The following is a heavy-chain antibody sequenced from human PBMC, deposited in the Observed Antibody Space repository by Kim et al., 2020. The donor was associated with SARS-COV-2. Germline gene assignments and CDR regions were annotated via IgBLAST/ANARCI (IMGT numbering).Heavy chain of an antibody. CDR3: SRVYYYYMDV. V-gene: IGHV3-49*02. CDR2: GTP. Sequence: GTPEYAASVKGRFTISRDDSKSIAYLQMNSPETEDTAVYYCSRVYYYYMDVWGKGTTVTVSS. J-gene: IGHJ6*03.